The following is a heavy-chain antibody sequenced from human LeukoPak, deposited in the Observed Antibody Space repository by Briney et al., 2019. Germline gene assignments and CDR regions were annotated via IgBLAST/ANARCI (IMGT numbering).Heavy chain of an antibody. V-gene: IGHV3-7*01. CDR2: IKQDGSEK. CDR3: ARDGGGYSSPSHFDY. J-gene: IGHJ4*02. Sequence: PGGSLRLSCAASGFTFSSYWMSWVRQAPGKGLEWVANIKQDGSEKYYVDSVKGRFTISRDNAKNSLYLQMNSLRAEDTAVYYCARDGGGYSSPSHFDYWGQGTLVTVSA. CDR1: GFTFSSYW. D-gene: IGHD6-13*01.